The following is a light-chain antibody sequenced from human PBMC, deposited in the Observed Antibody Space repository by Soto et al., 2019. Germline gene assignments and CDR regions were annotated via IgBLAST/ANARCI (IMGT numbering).Light chain of an antibody. CDR2: EVS. CDR1: SSDVGGYNY. CDR3: SSYAGSNNYV. Sequence: QPALTRLASGSGAPGQSVTISCTGTSSDVGGYNYVSWYQQHPGKAPKLMIYEVSKRPSGVPDRFSGSKSGNTASLTVSGLQAEDEADYYCSSYAGSNNYVFGTGTKVTVL. J-gene: IGLJ1*01. V-gene: IGLV2-8*01.